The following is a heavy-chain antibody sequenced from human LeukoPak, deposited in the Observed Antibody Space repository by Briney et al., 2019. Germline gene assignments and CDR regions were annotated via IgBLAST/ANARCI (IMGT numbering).Heavy chain of an antibody. Sequence: PGGSLRLSCAASGFTFSSYEMNWVRQAPGKGLEWVSYISSSGSTIYYADSVKGRFTISRDNAKNSLYLQMNNLRAEDTAVYYCARDLSGSYAPGYWGQGTLVTVSS. J-gene: IGHJ4*02. CDR3: ARDLSGSYAPGY. V-gene: IGHV3-48*03. D-gene: IGHD1-26*01. CDR2: ISSSGSTI. CDR1: GFTFSSYE.